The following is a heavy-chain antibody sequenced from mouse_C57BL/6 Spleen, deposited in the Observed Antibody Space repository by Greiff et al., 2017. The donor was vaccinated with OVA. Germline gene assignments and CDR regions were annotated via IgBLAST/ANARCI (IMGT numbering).Heavy chain of an antibody. D-gene: IGHD2-5*01. Sequence: VQLQESGAELVRPGASVKLSCKASGYTFTDYYINWVKQRPGQGLEWIARIYPGSGNTYYNEKFKGKATLTAEKSSSTAYMQLSSLTSEDSAVYFCARDYSNRYAMDYWGQGTSVTVSS. CDR3: ARDYSNRYAMDY. J-gene: IGHJ4*01. CDR2: IYPGSGNT. V-gene: IGHV1-76*01. CDR1: GYTFTDYY.